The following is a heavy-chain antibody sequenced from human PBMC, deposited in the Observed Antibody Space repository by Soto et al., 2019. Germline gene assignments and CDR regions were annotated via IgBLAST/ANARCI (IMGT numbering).Heavy chain of an antibody. CDR2: IYPGDSDT. J-gene: IGHJ4*02. CDR1: GYSFTSYW. V-gene: IGHV5-51*01. CDR3: ARLQKVYYYGSGSHIDY. Sequence: GESLKISCKGSGYSFTSYWIGWVRQMPGKGLEWMGIIYPGDSDTRYSPSFQGQVTISADKSISTAYLQWSSLKASDTAMYYCARLQKVYYYGSGSHIDYWGQGTLVTVSS. D-gene: IGHD3-10*01.